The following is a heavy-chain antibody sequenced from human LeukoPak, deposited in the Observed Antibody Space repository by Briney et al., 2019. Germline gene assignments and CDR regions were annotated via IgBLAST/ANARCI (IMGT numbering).Heavy chain of an antibody. D-gene: IGHD3-3*01. CDR3: AKEGFFD. J-gene: IGHJ4*02. CDR2: ISYDGSNK. CDR1: GFTFSSYR. Sequence: GGSLRLSCAASGFTFSSYRMHWVRQAPGKGLEWVAVISYDGSNKYYADSVKGRFTISRDNSKNTLYLQMTSLRAEDTAVYYCAKEGFFDWGQGTLVTVSS. V-gene: IGHV3-30*18.